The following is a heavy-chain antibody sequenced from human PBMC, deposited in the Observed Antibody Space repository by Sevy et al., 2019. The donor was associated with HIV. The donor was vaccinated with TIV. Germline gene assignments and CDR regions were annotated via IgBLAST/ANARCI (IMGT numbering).Heavy chain of an antibody. J-gene: IGHJ3*02. V-gene: IGHV3-23*01. CDR2: ISGSGGST. CDR1: GFTFSSYA. D-gene: IGHD6-19*01. Sequence: GGSLRLSCAASGFTFSSYAMSWVRQAPGKGLEWVSAISGSGGSTYYADSVKGRFTISRDNSKNTLYLQTNSLRAEDTAVYYCAKQAPYRRGWHEPPNAFDIWGQGTMVTVSS. CDR3: AKQAPYRRGWHEPPNAFDI.